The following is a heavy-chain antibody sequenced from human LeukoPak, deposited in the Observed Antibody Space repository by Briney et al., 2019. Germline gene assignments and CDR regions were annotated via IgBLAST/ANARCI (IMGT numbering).Heavy chain of an antibody. CDR1: GFTFSSYA. D-gene: IGHD6-19*01. CDR2: ISGSGGST. CDR3: AKVTGGGWYRDAFDI. V-gene: IGHV3-23*01. Sequence: GGSLRLSCAASGFTFSSYAMSWVRQVPGKGLEWVSAISGSGGSTYYADSVKGRFTISRDNSKNTLYLQMNSLRAEDTAVYYCAKVTGGGWYRDAFDIWGQGTMVTVSS. J-gene: IGHJ3*02.